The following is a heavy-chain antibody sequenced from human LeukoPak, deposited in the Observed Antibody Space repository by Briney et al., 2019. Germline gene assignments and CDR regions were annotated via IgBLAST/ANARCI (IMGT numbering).Heavy chain of an antibody. J-gene: IGHJ4*02. CDR1: GGSISSSSYY. V-gene: IGHV4-39*01. Sequence: KASETLSLTCTVSGGSISSSSYYWGWIRQPPGKGLEWIGSIYYSGSAYYNPSLKSRVTISVDTSKNQFSLKLSSVTAADTAVYYCARTGYYYDSSGYYTHYWGQGTLVTVSS. CDR3: ARTGYYYDSSGYYTHY. CDR2: IYYSGSA. D-gene: IGHD3-22*01.